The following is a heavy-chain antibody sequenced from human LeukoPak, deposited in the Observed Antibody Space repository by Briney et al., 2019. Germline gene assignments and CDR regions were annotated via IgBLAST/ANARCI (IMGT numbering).Heavy chain of an antibody. J-gene: IGHJ4*02. CDR1: GFTFSADW. V-gene: IGHV3-7*01. CDR2: INQDESKK. CDR3: AGDPNILMGANFHS. Sequence: GGSLRLSCAASGFTFSADWMNWVRQAPGKGLEWVANINQDESKKYYVDSVKGRFTISRDNAKNSLYLQMDSLRAEDTAVYYCAGDPNILMGANFHSWGQGTLVTVSS. D-gene: IGHD1-26*01.